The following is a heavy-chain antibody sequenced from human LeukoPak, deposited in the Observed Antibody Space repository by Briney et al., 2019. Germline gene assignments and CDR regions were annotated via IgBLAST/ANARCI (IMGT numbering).Heavy chain of an antibody. Sequence: PGGSLRLSCAASGFTFSAYHINWVRQAPGKGLEWISYISTTGTTIHYADSVKGRFTISRDNSKNTLYLQMNSLRAEDAAVYYCARDQPVLLWFGEPSSGMDVWGQGTTVTVSS. CDR2: ISTTGTTI. V-gene: IGHV3-48*01. J-gene: IGHJ6*02. D-gene: IGHD3-10*01. CDR1: GFTFSAYH. CDR3: ARDQPVLLWFGEPSSGMDV.